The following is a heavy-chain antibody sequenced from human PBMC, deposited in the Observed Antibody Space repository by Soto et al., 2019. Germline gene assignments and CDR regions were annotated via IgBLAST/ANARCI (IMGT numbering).Heavy chain of an antibody. Sequence: QVQLQESGPGLVKPSETLSLTCTVSGGSISSYYWSWIRQPPGKGLEWIGYIYYSGSTNYNPSLKSRVTISVDTSKNQFSLKLSSVTAADTAVYYCARSADSSSWYWNWFDPWGQGTLFTVSS. CDR3: ARSADSSSWYWNWFDP. J-gene: IGHJ5*02. CDR2: IYYSGST. D-gene: IGHD6-13*01. V-gene: IGHV4-59*01. CDR1: GGSISSYY.